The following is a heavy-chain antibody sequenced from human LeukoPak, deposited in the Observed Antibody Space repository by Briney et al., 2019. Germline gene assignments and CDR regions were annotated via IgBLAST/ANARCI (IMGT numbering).Heavy chain of an antibody. D-gene: IGHD6-19*01. J-gene: IGHJ4*02. CDR3: ARSLISGWYRRRWGAFDY. V-gene: IGHV4-34*01. CDR1: GGSFSGYY. CDR2: INHSGST. Sequence: PSETLSLTCAVYGGSFSGYYWSWIRQPPGKGLEWIGEINHSGSTNYNPSLKSRVTISVDTSKNQFSLKLSSVTAAATAVYYCARSLISGWYRRRWGAFDYWGQGTLVTVSS.